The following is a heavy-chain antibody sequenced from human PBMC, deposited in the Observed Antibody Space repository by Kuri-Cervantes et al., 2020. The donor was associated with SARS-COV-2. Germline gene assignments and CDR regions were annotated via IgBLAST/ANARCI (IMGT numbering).Heavy chain of an antibody. D-gene: IGHD3-3*01. CDR2: IYHSGST. V-gene: IGHV4-30-2*01. CDR1: GGSISSGGYY. Sequence: SETLSLTCTVSGGSISSGGYYWSWIRQPPGKGLEWIGYIYHSGSTYYNPSLKSRVTISVDTSQNQFSLKLSSATAADTAVYYCARSVNDFWSGYAVSLSTNYFDYWGQGTLVTVSS. CDR3: ARSVNDFWSGYAVSLSTNYFDY. J-gene: IGHJ4*02.